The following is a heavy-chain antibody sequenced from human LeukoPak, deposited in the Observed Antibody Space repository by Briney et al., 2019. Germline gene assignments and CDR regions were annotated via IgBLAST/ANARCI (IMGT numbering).Heavy chain of an antibody. CDR2: ISGDGGTI. Sequence: GGSLRLSCAASGFTLRSSAMSWVRQAPGKGLEWVSAISGDGGTISYADSVKGRFTISRDNSKNTLYLQMNSLRAEDTAVYYCAKSGYDFWSGYYGYWGQGTLVTVSS. CDR1: GFTLRSSA. CDR3: AKSGYDFWSGYYGY. V-gene: IGHV3-23*01. D-gene: IGHD3-3*01. J-gene: IGHJ4*02.